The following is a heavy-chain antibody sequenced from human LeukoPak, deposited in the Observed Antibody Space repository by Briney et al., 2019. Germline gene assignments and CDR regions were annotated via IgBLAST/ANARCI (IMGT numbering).Heavy chain of an antibody. CDR2: IYAGGST. CDR1: GFTFSSYW. CDR3: ATSPTHGDRCDY. J-gene: IGHJ4*02. V-gene: IGHV3-53*01. Sequence: GGSLRLSCAASGFTFSSYWMHWVRQAPGKGLEWVTTIYAGGSTYYADSVKGRFTISRDNSKNTLHLQMNSLRAEDTAVYYCATSPTHGDRCDYWGQGTLVTVSS.